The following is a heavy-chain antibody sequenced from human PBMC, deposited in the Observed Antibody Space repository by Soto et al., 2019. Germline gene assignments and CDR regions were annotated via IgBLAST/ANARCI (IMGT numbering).Heavy chain of an antibody. Sequence: QVQLVQSGAEVKKPGASVKVSCKASGYTFTSYGISWVRQAPGQGLEWMGWISAYYGNTNYAQKLQGRVTMTTGTSTSTAYMELRSLRSDVTAVYYCARGTYYYCSSGYLNWCDLWGQGTLVTVSS. CDR2: ISAYYGNT. J-gene: IGHJ5*02. V-gene: IGHV1-18*04. CDR3: ARGTYYYCSSGYLNWCDL. CDR1: GYTFTSYG. D-gene: IGHD3-22*01.